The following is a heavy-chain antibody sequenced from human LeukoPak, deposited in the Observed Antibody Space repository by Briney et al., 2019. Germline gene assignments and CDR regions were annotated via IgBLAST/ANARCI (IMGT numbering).Heavy chain of an antibody. D-gene: IGHD3-9*01. J-gene: IGHJ4*02. Sequence: GGSLRLSCAASGFTVSSNYMSWVRQAPGKGLEWVSGISWNSGSIGYADSVKGRFTISRDNAKNSLYLQMNSLRAEDTALYYCAKGRADILTGYYVDYWGQGTLVTVSS. CDR3: AKGRADILTGYYVDY. CDR2: ISWNSGSI. CDR1: GFTVSSNY. V-gene: IGHV3-9*01.